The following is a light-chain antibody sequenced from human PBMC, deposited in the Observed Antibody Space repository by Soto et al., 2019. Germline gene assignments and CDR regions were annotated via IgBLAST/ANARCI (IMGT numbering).Light chain of an antibody. CDR3: SSYTSSSTYVV. CDR1: SSDVGGYNY. V-gene: IGLV2-14*01. J-gene: IGLJ2*01. CDR2: DVS. Sequence: QSALTQPASVSGSPGQSITISCTGTSSDVGGYNYVSWYQQHPGKAPKLMIYDVSNRPSGVSNRFSGSKSGNTASLTISGLPAEDDADYYCSSYTSSSTYVVFGRGTKLTVL.